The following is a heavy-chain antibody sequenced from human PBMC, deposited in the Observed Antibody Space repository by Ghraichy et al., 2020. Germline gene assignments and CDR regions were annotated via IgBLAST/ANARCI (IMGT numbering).Heavy chain of an antibody. J-gene: IGHJ3*02. CDR3: ARRGVRASDAFDI. D-gene: IGHD2-8*01. CDR2: IYPGDSDT. Sequence: GESLNISCKGSGYRFTSYWIGWVRQMPGKGLEWMGIIYPGDSDTRYSPSFQGQVTISADKSISTAYLQWSSLKASDTAMYYCARRGVRASDAFDIWGQGTMVTVSS. V-gene: IGHV5-51*01. CDR1: GYRFTSYW.